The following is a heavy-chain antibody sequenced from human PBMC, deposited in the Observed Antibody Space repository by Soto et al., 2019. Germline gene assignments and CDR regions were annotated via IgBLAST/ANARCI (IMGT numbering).Heavy chain of an antibody. D-gene: IGHD5-12*01. CDR3: ARHSVWDIVATGGWFDP. Sequence: SETLSLTCTVSGGSISSSSYYWGWIRQPPGKGMEWIGSIYYSGSTYYNPSLKSRVTISVDTSKIQFSLKLSSVTAADTAVYYCARHSVWDIVATGGWFDPWGQGTLVTVSS. CDR2: IYYSGST. CDR1: GGSISSSSYY. V-gene: IGHV4-39*01. J-gene: IGHJ5*02.